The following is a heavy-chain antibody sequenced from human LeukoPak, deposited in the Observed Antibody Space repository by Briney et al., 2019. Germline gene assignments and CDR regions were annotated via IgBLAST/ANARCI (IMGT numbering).Heavy chain of an antibody. Sequence: GASVKVSCKASGGTFSSYAISWVRQAPGQGLEWMGGIIPIFGTANYAQKFQGRVTITADESTSTAYMELSSLRSEDTAAYYCARARWLQLNDQFDYWGQGTLVTVSS. D-gene: IGHD5-24*01. CDR2: IIPIFGTA. V-gene: IGHV1-69*13. J-gene: IGHJ4*02. CDR3: ARARWLQLNDQFDY. CDR1: GGTFSSYA.